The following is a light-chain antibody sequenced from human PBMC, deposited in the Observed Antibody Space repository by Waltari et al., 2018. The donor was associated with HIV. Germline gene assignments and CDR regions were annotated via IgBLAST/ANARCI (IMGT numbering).Light chain of an antibody. CDR1: NYKGEINS. J-gene: IGLJ3*02. CDR2: ADD. Sequence: QAVLTQPPTGSGTPGQRVTIAGYGTNYKGEINSGDGYQHLPGAAPQLLIFADDQRPLGVPDRFSGSKSGTSASLAIGGLRSEDEADYYCAAWADVLSAWVFGGGTKLSVL. CDR3: AAWADVLSAWV. V-gene: IGLV1-47*01.